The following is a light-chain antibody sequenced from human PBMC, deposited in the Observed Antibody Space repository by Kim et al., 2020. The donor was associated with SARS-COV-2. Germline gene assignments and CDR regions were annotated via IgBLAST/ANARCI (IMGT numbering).Light chain of an antibody. CDR3: QSYGNSLSGVV. CDR1: SSNIGAGYD. V-gene: IGLV1-40*01. CDR2: SSN. J-gene: IGLJ3*02. Sequence: QSVLTQPPSVSGAPGQRVTISCTGSSSNIGAGYDVHWYQLLPGKAPKLLIYSSNNRPSGVPDRFSGSRSDTSASLAITGLQAEDEADFYCQSYGNSLSGVVFGGGTQLTVL.